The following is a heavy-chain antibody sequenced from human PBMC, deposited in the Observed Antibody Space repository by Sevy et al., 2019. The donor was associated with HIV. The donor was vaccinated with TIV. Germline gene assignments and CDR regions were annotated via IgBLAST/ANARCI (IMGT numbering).Heavy chain of an antibody. CDR2: IRYDGCTK. CDR1: GFTFSRYG. CDR3: AKGLGMVQGALLSDDV. Sequence: GGSLRLSCAASGFTFSRYGMHWVRQAPGKGLEWVAFIRYDGCTKYYAESVKGRFIISRDNSKDTLYLQMNSLRGDDTSLYYCAKGLGMVQGALLSDDVWGQGTMVTVSS. J-gene: IGHJ3*01. V-gene: IGHV3-30*02. D-gene: IGHD3-10*01.